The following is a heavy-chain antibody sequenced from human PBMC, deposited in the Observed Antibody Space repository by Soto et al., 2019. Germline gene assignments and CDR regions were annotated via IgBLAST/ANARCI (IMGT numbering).Heavy chain of an antibody. Sequence: ESLKISCKGSGYSFTSYWIGWVRQMPGKGLEWMGIIYPGDSDTRYSPSFQGQVTISADKSISTAYLQWSSLKASDTAMYYCARTGYYYDSSGYYQNWFDPWGQGTLVTVSS. CDR2: IYPGDSDT. V-gene: IGHV5-51*01. J-gene: IGHJ5*02. CDR3: ARTGYYYDSSGYYQNWFDP. CDR1: GYSFTSYW. D-gene: IGHD3-22*01.